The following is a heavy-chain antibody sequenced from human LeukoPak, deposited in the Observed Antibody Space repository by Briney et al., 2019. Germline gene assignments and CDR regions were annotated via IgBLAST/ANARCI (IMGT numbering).Heavy chain of an antibody. D-gene: IGHD7-27*01. CDR3: ARDQNWEEAY. V-gene: IGHV3-23*01. CDR1: GFTFSSSD. J-gene: IGHJ4*02. Sequence: GGSLRLSCAASGFTFSSSDMSWFRQAPGKGLEWVSVISGSGGSTNYADSVKGRFTISRDNSKNTLNLQMHSVRVEDTAIYYCARDQNWEEAYWGQGTLVTVSS. CDR2: ISGSGGST.